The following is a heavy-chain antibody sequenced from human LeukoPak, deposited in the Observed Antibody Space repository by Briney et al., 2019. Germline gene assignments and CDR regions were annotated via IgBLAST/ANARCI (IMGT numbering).Heavy chain of an antibody. J-gene: IGHJ5*02. CDR2: TYYRSTWYN. CDR1: GDSFSSNSAT. D-gene: IGHD2-2*01. CDR3: ARRLTQYDCFDP. V-gene: IGHV6-1*01. Sequence: SQTLSLTCAISGDSFSSNSATWNWVRQSPSRGLEWLGRTYYRSTWYNDYAVSVRGRITVNPDTSKNQFSLHLNSVTPEDTAVYYCARRLTQYDCFDPWGQGILVTVSS.